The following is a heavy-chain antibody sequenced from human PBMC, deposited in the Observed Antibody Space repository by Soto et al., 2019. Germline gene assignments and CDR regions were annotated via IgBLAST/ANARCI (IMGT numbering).Heavy chain of an antibody. Sequence: QVQLVESGGGVVQPGRSLRLSCAASGFTFSSYGMHWVRQAAGKGLEWVAVISSDGNNKYSANSLKGRFTISRDNSKNTLYLQMNSLRTEDTAVYYCAKHSGRGSADYYFDYWGQGTLVTVSS. V-gene: IGHV3-30*18. D-gene: IGHD3-10*01. CDR3: AKHSGRGSADYYFDY. CDR1: GFTFSSYG. J-gene: IGHJ4*02. CDR2: ISSDGNNK.